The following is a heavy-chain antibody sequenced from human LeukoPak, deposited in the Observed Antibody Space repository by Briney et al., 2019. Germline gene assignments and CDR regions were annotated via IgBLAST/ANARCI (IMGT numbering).Heavy chain of an antibody. J-gene: IGHJ3*02. CDR2: IHGTLGST. CDR1: GGPIRNSY. CDR3: ARIFDKDI. D-gene: IGHD3-3*01. Sequence: SETLSLTCTVSGGPIRNSYWSWVRHSAGTGMQWIGRIHGTLGSTNHNPSLKSRVVMSLDTSSNQFSLRLSAMSAADTATYYCARIFDKDIWGQGTLVTVSP. V-gene: IGHV4-4*07.